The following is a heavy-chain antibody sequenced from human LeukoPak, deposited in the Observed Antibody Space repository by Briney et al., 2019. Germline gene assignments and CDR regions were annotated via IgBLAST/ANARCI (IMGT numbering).Heavy chain of an antibody. CDR1: GGSISSYY. J-gene: IGHJ6*03. CDR2: IYYSGST. V-gene: IGHV4-59*12. Sequence: SETLSLTCTVSGGSISSYYWSWIRQPPGKGLEWIGYIYYSGSTNYNPSLKSRVTISVDTSKNQFSLKLSSVTAADTAVYYCARVYSNYEDYYYYYMDVWGKGTTVTVSS. D-gene: IGHD4-11*01. CDR3: ARVYSNYEDYYYYYMDV.